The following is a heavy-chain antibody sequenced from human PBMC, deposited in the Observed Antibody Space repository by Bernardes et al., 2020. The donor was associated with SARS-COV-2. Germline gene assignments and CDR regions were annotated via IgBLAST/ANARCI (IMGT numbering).Heavy chain of an antibody. Sequence: GGSLRLSCAASGFTFSTYGMHWVRQASGKGLEWVALMSYDGSNIKYADSVTGRFTVSRDNSKNTVYLQMNSLRAEDTAVYYCAKEAAGSISWAFDYWGQGTLVTVSS. V-gene: IGHV3-30*18. CDR2: MSYDGSNI. CDR1: GFTFSTYG. D-gene: IGHD2-2*01. J-gene: IGHJ4*02. CDR3: AKEAAGSISWAFDY.